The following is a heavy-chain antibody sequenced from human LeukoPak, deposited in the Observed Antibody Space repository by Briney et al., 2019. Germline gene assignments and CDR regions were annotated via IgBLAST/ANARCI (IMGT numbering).Heavy chain of an antibody. J-gene: IGHJ6*03. CDR3: ARDQGFSYYFYYMDV. Sequence: GGSLRLSCAASGFTFSSYEMNWVRQAPGEGLEWVSHIRSSGSTIYYADSVKGRFTISRDNAKNSLYLQMNSLRAEDTAVYYCARDQGFSYYFYYMDVWGKGTTVTVSS. CDR1: GFTFSSYE. D-gene: IGHD3-3*01. CDR2: IRSSGSTI. V-gene: IGHV3-48*03.